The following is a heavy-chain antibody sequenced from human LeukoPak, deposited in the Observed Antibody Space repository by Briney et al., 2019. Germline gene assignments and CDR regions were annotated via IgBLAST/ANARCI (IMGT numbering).Heavy chain of an antibody. J-gene: IGHJ5*02. CDR2: IYHSGST. Sequence: SETLSLTCTVSGGSISSSSYYWGWIRQPPGKGLEWIGSIYHSGSTYYNPSLKSRVTISVDTSKNQFSLKLSSVTAADTAVYYCARDFNEIAAAGTGWFDPWGQGTLVTVSS. CDR3: ARDFNEIAAAGTGWFDP. CDR1: GGSISSSSYY. D-gene: IGHD6-13*01. V-gene: IGHV4-39*07.